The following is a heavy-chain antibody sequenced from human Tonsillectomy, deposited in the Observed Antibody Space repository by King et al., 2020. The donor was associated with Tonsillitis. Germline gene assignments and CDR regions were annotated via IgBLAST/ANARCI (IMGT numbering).Heavy chain of an antibody. CDR1: GGSISSYY. CDR2: IYYSGST. J-gene: IGHJ4*02. D-gene: IGHD3-3*01. V-gene: IGHV4-59*08. CDR3: ARLLEEYDCWSGWQKYYFDY. Sequence: QLQESGPGLVKPSETLSLTCTVSGGSISSYYWSWIRQPPGKGLEWIGYIYYSGSTNYNPSLKSRVTISVDTSKNQFSLKLSYVTAADTAVYYCARLLEEYDCWSGWQKYYFDYWGQGTLVTVSS.